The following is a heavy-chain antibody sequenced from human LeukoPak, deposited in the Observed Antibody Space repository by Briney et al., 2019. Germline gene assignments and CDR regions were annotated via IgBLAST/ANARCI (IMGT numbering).Heavy chain of an antibody. CDR2: ISAYNGNT. CDR1: GYTFTSYG. Sequence: ASVKVSCKASGYTFTSYGISWVRQAPGKGLEGMRWISAYNGNTNYPQNLQGRVTMTTDTSTSTAYMELRSLISDDTAVYYCARDYGGNSGWDYWGQGTLVTVSS. V-gene: IGHV1-18*01. J-gene: IGHJ4*02. D-gene: IGHD4-23*01. CDR3: ARDYGGNSGWDY.